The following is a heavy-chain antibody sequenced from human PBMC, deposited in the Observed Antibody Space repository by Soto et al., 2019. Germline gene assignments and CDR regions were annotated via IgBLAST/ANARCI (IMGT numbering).Heavy chain of an antibody. CDR2: ISGSDDST. Sequence: EVQLLVSGGGLVQPGESLRLSCAASGFTFSSYAMSWVRQAPGKGLEWVSVISGSDDSTYYADSVKGRFTISRDNSKNPLSLQMNSLRAEDTAVYYWAKRSSSSTFDYWGQGTLVTVSS. V-gene: IGHV3-23*01. D-gene: IGHD6-6*01. CDR3: AKRSSSSTFDY. CDR1: GFTFSSYA. J-gene: IGHJ4*02.